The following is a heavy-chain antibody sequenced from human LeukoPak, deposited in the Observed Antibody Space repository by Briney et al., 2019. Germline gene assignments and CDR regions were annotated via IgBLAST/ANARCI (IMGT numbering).Heavy chain of an antibody. D-gene: IGHD6-6*01. CDR1: GFTFSSYE. CDR3: VRARPSDC. J-gene: IGHJ4*02. Sequence: GGSLRLSCAASGFTFSSYEMNWVRQAPGKGLEWVSYISSGGGTIYYADSVKGRFTISRDNAKNSLYLQMSSLRAEDTALYYCVRARPSDCWGQGTLVTVSS. V-gene: IGHV3-48*03. CDR2: ISSGGGTI.